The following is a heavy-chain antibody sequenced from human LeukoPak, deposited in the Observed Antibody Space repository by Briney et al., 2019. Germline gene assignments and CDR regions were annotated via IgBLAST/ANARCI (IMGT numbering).Heavy chain of an antibody. CDR1: GYTFTGYY. V-gene: IGHV1-2*02. Sequence: ASVKVSCKASGYTFTGYYMHWVRQAPGQGLEWMGWINPNSGGTNYAQKFQGRVTMTRDTSISTAYMELSRLRSDDTAVYYCARDTRHYYGSGYYFDYWGQGTLGTGSS. CDR2: INPNSGGT. D-gene: IGHD3-10*01. J-gene: IGHJ4*02. CDR3: ARDTRHYYGSGYYFDY.